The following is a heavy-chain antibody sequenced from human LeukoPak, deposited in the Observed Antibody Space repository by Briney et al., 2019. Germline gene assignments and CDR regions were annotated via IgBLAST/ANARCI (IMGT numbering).Heavy chain of an antibody. CDR2: INPNSGGT. D-gene: IGHD1-26*01. CDR3: ARDHYSGMIPVDY. J-gene: IGHJ4*02. Sequence: GASVKVSCKASGYTFTGYYMHWVRQAPGQGLEWMGWINPNSGGTNYAQKFQGRVTMTRDTSISTAYMELSRLRSDDTAVYYCARDHYSGMIPVDYWGQGTLVTVSS. V-gene: IGHV1-2*02. CDR1: GYTFTGYY.